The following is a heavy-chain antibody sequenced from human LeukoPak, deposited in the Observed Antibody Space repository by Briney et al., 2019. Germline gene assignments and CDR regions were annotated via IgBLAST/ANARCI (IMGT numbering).Heavy chain of an antibody. CDR1: GESFSEYY. D-gene: IGHD5-12*01. Sequence: SETLSLTYAVYGESFSEYYWSWIRQPPGKGLEWIGEINHSGGTNYNPSLKSRVTISVDTSKKQFSLKLRSVTAADTAVYYCAYKGPVSGYAFDPWGQGTLVTVSS. J-gene: IGHJ5*02. CDR2: INHSGGT. V-gene: IGHV4-34*01. CDR3: AYKGPVSGYAFDP.